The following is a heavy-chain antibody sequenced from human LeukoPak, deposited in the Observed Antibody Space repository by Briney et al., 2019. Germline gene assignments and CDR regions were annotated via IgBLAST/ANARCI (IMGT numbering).Heavy chain of an antibody. CDR1: GFTSSSYS. CDR2: ISSSSSYI. J-gene: IGHJ4*02. V-gene: IGHV3-21*01. Sequence: GGSLRLSFAASGFTSSSYSMNWVRQAPGKGREWVSSISSSSSYIYYADSVKGRFTISRDNAKNSLYLQMNSLRAEDTAVYYCARAHRSHYGGNSYYFDYWGQGTLVTVSS. D-gene: IGHD4-23*01. CDR3: ARAHRSHYGGNSYYFDY.